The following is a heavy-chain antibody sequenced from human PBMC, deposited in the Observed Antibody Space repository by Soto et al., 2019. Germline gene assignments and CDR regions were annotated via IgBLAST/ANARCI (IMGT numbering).Heavy chain of an antibody. CDR2: IYYSGST. J-gene: IGHJ6*02. V-gene: IGHV4-39*01. CDR1: GGSISSSSYY. CDR3: ARDCSSTSCYEYYYYYYGMDV. D-gene: IGHD2-2*01. Sequence: SETLSLTCTVSGGSISSSSYYWGWIRQPPGKGLEWIGSIYYSGSTYYNPSLKSRVTLSVDTSKNQFSLKLSSVTAADTAVYYCARDCSSTSCYEYYYYYYGMDVWGQGTTVTVSS.